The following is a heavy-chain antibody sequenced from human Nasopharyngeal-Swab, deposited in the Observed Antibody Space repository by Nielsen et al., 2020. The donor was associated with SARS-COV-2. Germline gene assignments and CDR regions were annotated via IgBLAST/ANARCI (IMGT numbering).Heavy chain of an antibody. Sequence: WLRQPPGKGLEWIGSIYYSGSTYYKPSLRSRVTISVDTSKNQFSLKLSSVTAADTAVYYCARHPLSYYDILTGYSTFDYWGQGTLVTVSS. V-gene: IGHV4-39*01. J-gene: IGHJ4*02. CDR2: IYYSGST. D-gene: IGHD3-9*01. CDR3: ARHPLSYYDILTGYSTFDY.